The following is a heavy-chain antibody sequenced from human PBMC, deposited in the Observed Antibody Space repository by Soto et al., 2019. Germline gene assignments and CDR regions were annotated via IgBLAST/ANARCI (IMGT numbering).Heavy chain of an antibody. J-gene: IGHJ5*02. CDR2: ISAYNGNT. V-gene: IGHV1-18*01. D-gene: IGHD6-19*01. CDR3: ARVIAVAGRNWFDP. CDR1: GYTFTTYG. Sequence: ASVKVSCKASGYTFTTYGISWLRQAPGQGLEWMGWISAYNGNTNYSQKLQGRVTMTTDTSTSTAYMELRSLRSDDTAVYYCARVIAVAGRNWFDPWGQGTLVIVSS.